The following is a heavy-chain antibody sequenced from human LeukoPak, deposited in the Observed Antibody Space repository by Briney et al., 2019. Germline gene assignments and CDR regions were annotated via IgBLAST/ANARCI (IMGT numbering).Heavy chain of an antibody. J-gene: IGHJ3*02. CDR2: ISWNSGSI. Sequence: AGGSLRLSCAVSGFTFSSYWMSWVRQAPGKGLEWVSGISWNSGSIGYADSVKGRFTISRDNAKNSLYLQMNSLRAEDTALYYCAKAYCSSTSCHADSSGWYPLDIWGQGTMVTVSS. V-gene: IGHV3-9*01. CDR1: GFTFSSYW. CDR3: AKAYCSSTSCHADSSGWYPLDI. D-gene: IGHD2-2*01.